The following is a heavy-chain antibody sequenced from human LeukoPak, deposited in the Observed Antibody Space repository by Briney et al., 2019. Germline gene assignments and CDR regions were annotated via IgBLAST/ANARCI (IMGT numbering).Heavy chain of an antibody. D-gene: IGHD2-2*02. Sequence: ASVKVSCKASGYTFTSYYMHWVRQAPGQGLEWMGIINPSGGSTSYAQKFQGRVTMTRDTSTSTVYMELSSLRPEDTAVYYCASGFCSSTSCYTGWFDPWGQGTLVTVSS. CDR3: ASGFCSSTSCYTGWFDP. V-gene: IGHV1-46*03. J-gene: IGHJ5*02. CDR2: INPSGGST. CDR1: GYTFTSYY.